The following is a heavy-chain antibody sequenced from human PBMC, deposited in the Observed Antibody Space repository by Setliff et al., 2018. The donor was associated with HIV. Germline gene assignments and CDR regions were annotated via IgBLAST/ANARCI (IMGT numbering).Heavy chain of an antibody. J-gene: IGHJ3*01. CDR3: TQIAKDGGFGYAIHV. D-gene: IGHD2-15*01. Sequence: GGSLRLSCAASGFTFSYYGMHWVRQAPGKRLEWVTSIRYDGSYKYYGASVMGRFTTSRDNSKKTLYQQMNSMKTEDMAVYYCTQIAKDGGFGYAIHVWGQGTVVTVSS. V-gene: IGHV3-30*02. CDR2: IRYDGSYK. CDR1: GFTFSYYG.